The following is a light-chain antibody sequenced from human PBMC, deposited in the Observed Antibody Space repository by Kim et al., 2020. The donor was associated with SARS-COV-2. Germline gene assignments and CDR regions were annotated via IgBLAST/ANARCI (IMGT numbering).Light chain of an antibody. CDR1: SSDIGTYKY. J-gene: IGLJ1*01. V-gene: IGLV2-11*01. CDR2: DVG. CDR3: CSYAGYSSNHV. Sequence: QSALTQPRSVSGSPGQSVTISCTGTSSDIGTYKYVSWYQQHPGKTPQLIIYDVGERPSGVPDRFSGSKSGNTASLTIFGLQAEDEADYYCCSYAGYSSNHVFGTGTKVTVL.